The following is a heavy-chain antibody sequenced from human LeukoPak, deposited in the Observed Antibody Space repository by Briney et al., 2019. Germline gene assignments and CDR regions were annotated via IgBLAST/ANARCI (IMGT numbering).Heavy chain of an antibody. CDR3: ARGGSSSWLYYFDY. CDR1: GGSISSYY. J-gene: IGHJ4*02. D-gene: IGHD6-13*01. CDR2: IYTSGST. V-gene: IGHV4-4*07. Sequence: SDTLSLTCTVSGGSISSYYWSWIRQPAGKGLEWIGRIYTSGSTNYNPSLKSRVTISVDTSKNQFSLKLSSVTAADTAVYYCARGGSSSWLYYFDYWGQGTLVTVSS.